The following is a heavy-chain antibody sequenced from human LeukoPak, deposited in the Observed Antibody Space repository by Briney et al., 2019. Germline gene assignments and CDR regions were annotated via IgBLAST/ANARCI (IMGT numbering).Heavy chain of an antibody. CDR3: AREDYYGSYYYGMDV. CDR2: IKADGGDK. Sequence: GGSLRLSCTASGFTFGTYWMTWVRQAPGKGLEWVANIKADGGDKFYVDSVKGRFAISRDNAKRSLYLQMNSLRAEDTAVYYCAREDYYGSYYYGMDVWGQGTTVTVSS. J-gene: IGHJ6*02. D-gene: IGHD3-10*01. V-gene: IGHV3-7*01. CDR1: GFTFGTYW.